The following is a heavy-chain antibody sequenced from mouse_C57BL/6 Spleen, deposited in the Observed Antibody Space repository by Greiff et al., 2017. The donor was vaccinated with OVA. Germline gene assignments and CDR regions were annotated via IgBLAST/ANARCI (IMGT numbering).Heavy chain of an antibody. CDR3: ARDELGRGFAY. J-gene: IGHJ3*01. Sequence: VQRVESGPELVKPGASVKISCKASGYAFSSSWMNWVKQRPGKGLEWIGRIYPGDGDTNYNGKFKGKATLTADKSSSTAYMQLSSLTSEDSAVYFCARDELGRGFAYWGQGTLVTVSA. CDR2: IYPGDGDT. V-gene: IGHV1-82*01. D-gene: IGHD4-1*01. CDR1: GYAFSSSW.